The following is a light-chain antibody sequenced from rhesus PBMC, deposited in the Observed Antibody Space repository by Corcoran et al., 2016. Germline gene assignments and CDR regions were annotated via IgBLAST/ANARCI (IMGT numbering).Light chain of an antibody. CDR1: QSIGSW. CDR3: LQYSSSPFA. CDR2: KAF. V-gene: IGKV1-22*01. Sequence: DIQMTQSPSSLSASVGDTVTITCRASQSIGSWLDWYQQKPGNSPKLLIYKAFILQSGVPSRFSGIGSGTDFTLTISSLQPEDFATYFCLQYSSSPFAFGPGTTLDIK. J-gene: IGKJ3*01.